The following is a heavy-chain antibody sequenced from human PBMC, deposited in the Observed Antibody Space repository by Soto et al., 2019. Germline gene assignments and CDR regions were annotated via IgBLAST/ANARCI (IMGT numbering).Heavy chain of an antibody. CDR1: GYSFTSYW. V-gene: IGHV5-10-1*01. CDR2: IDPSDSYT. CDR3: ARRDGSSSGISHGMDV. D-gene: IGHD6-6*01. Sequence: GESLKISCKGSGYSFTSYWISWVRQMPGKGLEWMGRIDPSDSYTNYSPSFQGHVTISADKSISTAYLQWSSLKASDTAMYYCARRDGSSSGISHGMDVWGQGTTVTVSS. J-gene: IGHJ6*02.